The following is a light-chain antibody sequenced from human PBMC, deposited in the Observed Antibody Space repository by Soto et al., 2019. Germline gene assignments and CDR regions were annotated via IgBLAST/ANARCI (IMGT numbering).Light chain of an antibody. CDR1: QSISGW. V-gene: IGKV1-5*03. J-gene: IGKJ1*01. CDR2: KAS. CDR3: QQYDGYSRT. Sequence: DVQMNQSPSTLSASVGDRVTITCRASQSISGWLAWYQQRPGKAPKLMIYKASTLETGVPSRFSGSGSGTEFTLTINNLQPDDFATYYCQQYDGYSRTFGQGTKVDIK.